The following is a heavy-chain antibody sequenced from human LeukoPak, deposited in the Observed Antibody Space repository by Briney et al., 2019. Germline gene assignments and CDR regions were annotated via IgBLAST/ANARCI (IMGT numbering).Heavy chain of an antibody. V-gene: IGHV1-69*04. D-gene: IGHD3-22*01. J-gene: IGHJ5*02. CDR3: ARDYDSSGYYYGWFDP. Sequence: SVKLSCKASVGTFSSYAISWVRQAPGQGREWMGRIIPILGIANYAQKFQSRVTITADKSTSTAYMELSSLRSEDTAVYYCARDYDSSGYYYGWFDPWGQGTLVTVSS. CDR1: VGTFSSYA. CDR2: IIPILGIA.